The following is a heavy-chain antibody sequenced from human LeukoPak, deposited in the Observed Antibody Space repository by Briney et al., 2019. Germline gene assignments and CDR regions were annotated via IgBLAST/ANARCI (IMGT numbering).Heavy chain of an antibody. D-gene: IGHD2-15*01. J-gene: IGHJ4*02. Sequence: SETLSLTCTVSGGSISPYYWSWIRQPAGKGLEWIGRIYNRGSTNYNPSLKSRVTMSEDTSKNQFSLKLTSVTAADTAIYYCARVRRRAANDFWGQGTLVTVSS. CDR1: GGSISPYY. V-gene: IGHV4-4*07. CDR2: IYNRGST. CDR3: ARVRRRAANDF.